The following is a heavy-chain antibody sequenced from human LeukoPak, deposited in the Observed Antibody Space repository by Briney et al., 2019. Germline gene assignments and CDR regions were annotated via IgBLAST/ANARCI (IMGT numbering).Heavy chain of an antibody. CDR1: GFTFSSYA. J-gene: IGHJ3*02. CDR3: AGVMRGAFDI. CDR2: ISYDGSNT. Sequence: GGSLRLSCAASGFTFSSYAMHWVRQAPGKGLEWVAVISYDGSNTYYADSVKGRFTISRDNSNNTLYLQLDSLRAEDTAIYYCAGVMRGAFDIWGQGTLVTVSS. V-gene: IGHV3-30*14.